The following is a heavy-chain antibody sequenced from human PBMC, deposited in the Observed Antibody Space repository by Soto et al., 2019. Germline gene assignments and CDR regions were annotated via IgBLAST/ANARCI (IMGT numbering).Heavy chain of an antibody. J-gene: IGHJ5*02. D-gene: IGHD2-15*01. CDR3: ARAYVVVVAAAVWFDP. CDR2: ISAYNGNT. CDR1: GYTFTSYG. V-gene: IGHV1-18*01. Sequence: ASVKVSCKASGYTFTSYGISWVRQAPGQGLEWMGWISAYNGNTNYAQKLQGRVTMTTDTSTSTAYMELRSLRSDDTAVYYCARAYVVVVAAAVWFDPWGQGTLVTVSS.